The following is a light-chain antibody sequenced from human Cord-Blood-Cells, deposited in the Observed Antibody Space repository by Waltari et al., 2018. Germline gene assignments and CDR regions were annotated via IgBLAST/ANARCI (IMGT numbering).Light chain of an antibody. V-gene: IGKV1-39*01. J-gene: IGKJ1*01. Sequence: DIQMTQSPSSLSASLGDRVTITCRASPSISSYLNWYHQKPGKAPKLLIYAASSLQSWVPSRFSGSESGTDFTLTNSSLQPEDFATYYYQQSYSTPRPFGQGTKLEIK. CDR2: AAS. CDR3: QQSYSTPRP. CDR1: PSISSY.